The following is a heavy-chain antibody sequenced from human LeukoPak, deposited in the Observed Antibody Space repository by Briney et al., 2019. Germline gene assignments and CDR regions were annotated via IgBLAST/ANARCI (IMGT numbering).Heavy chain of an antibody. CDR3: AKHVKYGSGSLWNWFDP. D-gene: IGHD3-10*01. CDR1: GGSISSYY. J-gene: IGHJ5*02. CDR2: IYYSGST. Sequence: PSETLSLTSTVSGGSISSYYWSWIRQPPGKGLEWIGYIYYSGSTNYNLSLESRVTISVDTSKNQFSLKLSSVTAADTAVYYCAKHVKYGSGSLWNWFDPWGQGTLVTVSS. V-gene: IGHV4-59*01.